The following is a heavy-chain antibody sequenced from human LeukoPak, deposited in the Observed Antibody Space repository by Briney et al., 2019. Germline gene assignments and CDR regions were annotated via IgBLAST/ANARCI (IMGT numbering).Heavy chain of an antibody. CDR1: GYTFIAYY. CDR2: INPSGGST. CDR3: ARLYCSSTSCYRDDHQGLDY. Sequence: ASVKVSCKASGYTFIAYYIHWVRQAPGQGLEWMGIINPSGGSTTYAQNFQGRVTMTRDTSTSAVYMELSSLRSEDTAVYYCARLYCSSTSCYRDDHQGLDYWGQGTLVTVSS. V-gene: IGHV1-46*01. D-gene: IGHD2-2*01. J-gene: IGHJ4*02.